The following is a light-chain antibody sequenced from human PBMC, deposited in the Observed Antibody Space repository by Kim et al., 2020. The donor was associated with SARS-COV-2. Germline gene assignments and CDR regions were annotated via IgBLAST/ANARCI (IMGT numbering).Light chain of an antibody. V-gene: IGKV2-30*01. Sequence: PACISCRSRQSLVYSDGNTYLSWFQQRPGQSPRRLIYTVSNRDSGVPDRFSGSGSGTDFTLKITRVEAEDVRLYYCMQGTRSPPNTFGQGTKLEI. J-gene: IGKJ2*01. CDR2: TVS. CDR1: QSLVYSDGNTY. CDR3: MQGTRSPPNT.